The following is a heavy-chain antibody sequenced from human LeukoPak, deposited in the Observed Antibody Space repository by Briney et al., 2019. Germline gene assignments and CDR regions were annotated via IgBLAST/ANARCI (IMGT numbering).Heavy chain of an antibody. Sequence: SETLSLTCTVSGGSISSYYWSWIRQPAGKGVEWIGRIYTSGSTNYNPSLKSRVTMSVDTSKNQFSLKLSSVTAADTAVYYCARDEVDYGDYNWFDPWGQGTLVTVSS. J-gene: IGHJ5*02. CDR1: GGSISSYY. D-gene: IGHD4-17*01. CDR3: ARDEVDYGDYNWFDP. CDR2: IYTSGST. V-gene: IGHV4-4*07.